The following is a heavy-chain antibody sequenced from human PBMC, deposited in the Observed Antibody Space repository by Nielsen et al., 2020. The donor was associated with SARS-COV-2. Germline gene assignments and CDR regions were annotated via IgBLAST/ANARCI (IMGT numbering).Heavy chain of an antibody. CDR1: GGSISSSTYY. CDR2: IYYSGST. V-gene: IGHV4-31*03. CDR3: ARDTHTGYSSGWHFDY. J-gene: IGHJ4*02. Sequence: SETLSLTCTVSGGSISSSTYYWRWIRQHPGKGLAWLGSIYYSGSTYYNPSRKSRVTISVDTSKNQFSLKLSSVTAADTAVYYCARDTHTGYSSGWHFDYWGQGTLVTVSS. D-gene: IGHD6-19*01.